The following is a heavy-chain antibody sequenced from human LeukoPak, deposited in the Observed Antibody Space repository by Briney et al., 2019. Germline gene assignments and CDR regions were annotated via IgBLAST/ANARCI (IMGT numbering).Heavy chain of an antibody. CDR1: GFIFSNYW. CDR3: ARAHVTGVDAFDI. D-gene: IGHD2-21*02. V-gene: IGHV3-7*01. CDR2: IKKDGSEK. Sequence: GGPLRLSCAASGFIFSNYWMSWVRQAPGKGLEGVANIKKDGSEKYYVDSVKGRFTISRDNTKNSLYLEMNSLRAEDTAVYYCARAHVTGVDAFDIWGQGTMVTVSS. J-gene: IGHJ3*02.